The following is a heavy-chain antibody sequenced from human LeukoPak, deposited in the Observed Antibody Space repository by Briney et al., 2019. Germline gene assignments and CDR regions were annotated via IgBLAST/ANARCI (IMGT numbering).Heavy chain of an antibody. V-gene: IGHV3-74*01. D-gene: IGHD2-21*02. CDR1: GFKISSYW. J-gene: IGHJ5*02. CDR2: INGDGTST. Sequence: PGGSLRLSCAASGFKISSYWMYWVRQAPGKGLECVSRINGDGTSTGYADSVEGRFTVSRDNAKNTLYLQMKTLRAEDTAAYYCASVNCGDGCSSWGQGTLVTVSS. CDR3: ASVNCGDGCSS.